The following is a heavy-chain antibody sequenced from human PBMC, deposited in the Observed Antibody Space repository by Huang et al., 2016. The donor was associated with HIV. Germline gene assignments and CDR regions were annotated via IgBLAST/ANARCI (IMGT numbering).Heavy chain of an antibody. CDR2: SYPRDSET. CDR1: GYGFSSYW. J-gene: IGHJ4*02. D-gene: IGHD5-18*01. V-gene: IGHV5-51*01. Sequence: EVLLVQSGAELKEPGESLKISCKASGYGFSSYWIGWVRQKPGQGLEVMVISYPRDSETKYSPSVDGQVTISADKSTRTAYLQWESLKAPDTAIYFCARQVDGFRSHFDFWGQGTLVSVSS. CDR3: ARQVDGFRSHFDF.